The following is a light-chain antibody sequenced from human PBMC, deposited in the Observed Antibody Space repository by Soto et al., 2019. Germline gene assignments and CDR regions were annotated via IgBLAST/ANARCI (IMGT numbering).Light chain of an antibody. J-gene: IGKJ4*01. CDR1: QTVTGNY. CDR3: RQYGASPRPVSSPLP. V-gene: IGKV3-20*01. Sequence: ENVLTQSPGTLSLSPGERATLSCRASQTVTGNYLAWYQQKPGQAPRLLVYGASSRATGIPDRYSGRGSGTYFSLLITRLEPEDSEVYYCRQYGASPRPVSSPLPFVGGTKVEIK. CDR2: GAS.